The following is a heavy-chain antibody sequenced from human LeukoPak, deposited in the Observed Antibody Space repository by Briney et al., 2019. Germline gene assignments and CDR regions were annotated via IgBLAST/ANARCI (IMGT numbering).Heavy chain of an antibody. Sequence: PGGSLRLSCAASGFTFSNYWLHWVRQAPGKGLVWVSRIDANAKTTSYADSVKGRFTISTDNAKKTLYLQMNSLRVEDTAVYYCLTVVETTIAAFDIWGQGTMVTVSS. CDR2: IDANAKTT. V-gene: IGHV3-74*01. CDR3: LTVVETTIAAFDI. D-gene: IGHD1-26*01. J-gene: IGHJ3*02. CDR1: GFTFSNYW.